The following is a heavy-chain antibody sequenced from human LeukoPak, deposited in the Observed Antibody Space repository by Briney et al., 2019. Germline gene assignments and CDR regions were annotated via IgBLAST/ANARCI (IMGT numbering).Heavy chain of an antibody. D-gene: IGHD6-13*01. J-gene: IGHJ4*02. V-gene: IGHV1-2*02. Sequence: ASVKVSCKASGYTFTGYYMHWVRQAPGQGLGWMGWINPNSGGTNYAQKFQGRVTMTRDTSISTAYMELSRLRSDDTAVYYCARVETGAAARIGYWGQGTLVSVSS. CDR1: GYTFTGYY. CDR3: ARVETGAAARIGY. CDR2: INPNSGGT.